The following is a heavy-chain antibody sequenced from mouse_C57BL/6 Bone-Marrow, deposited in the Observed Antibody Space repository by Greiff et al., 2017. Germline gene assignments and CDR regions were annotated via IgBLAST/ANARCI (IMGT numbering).Heavy chain of an antibody. D-gene: IGHD1-1*01. CDR1: GFAFSSSW. Sequence: VKLMESGPELVKPGDSLKISCKASGFAFSSSWMNWVKQRPGKGLEWIGRIYPGDGEPNYNGKFKGKATLNADKYSSTAYMQLSSLTSEDSAVYVCARRTTVVEDGAMDYWGQGTSVTVSS. V-gene: IGHV1-82*01. CDR2: IYPGDGEP. CDR3: ARRTTVVEDGAMDY. J-gene: IGHJ4*01.